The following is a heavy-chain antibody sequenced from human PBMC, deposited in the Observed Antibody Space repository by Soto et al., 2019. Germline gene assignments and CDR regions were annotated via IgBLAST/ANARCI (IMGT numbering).Heavy chain of an antibody. J-gene: IGHJ6*02. V-gene: IGHV3-48*02. CDR2: ISGRGTTT. CDR3: ARLGYCSSATCKYYFYYYGMDV. D-gene: IGHD2-2*01. CDR1: GFSFGSYS. Sequence: EVQLVESGGGLVQPGGSLRLSCEASGFSFGSYSMNWVRLAPGKGLEWVSFISGRGTTTYYADSVRGRFTVSRDNAKNSLSLEVNSLRDEDTAVYYCARLGYCSSATCKYYFYYYGMDVWGQGTTVTVSS.